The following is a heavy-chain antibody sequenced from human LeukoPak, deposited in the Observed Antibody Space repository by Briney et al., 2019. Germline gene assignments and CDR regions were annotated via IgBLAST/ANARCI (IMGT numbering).Heavy chain of an antibody. J-gene: IGHJ4*02. CDR1: GFTFGDYA. CDR3: TRDESSDFDWLYFDY. V-gene: IGHV3-49*03. D-gene: IGHD3-9*01. Sequence: PGGSLRLSCTASGFTFGDYAMSWFRQAPGKGLEWVGFIRSKAYGGTTEYAASVKGRFTISRDDSKSIAYLQMNSLKTEDTAVYYCTRDESSDFDWLYFDYWGQGTLVTVSS. CDR2: IRSKAYGGTT.